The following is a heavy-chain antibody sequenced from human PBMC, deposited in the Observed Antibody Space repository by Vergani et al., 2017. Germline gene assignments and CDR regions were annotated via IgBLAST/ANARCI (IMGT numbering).Heavy chain of an antibody. D-gene: IGHD2-8*02. CDR2: IDEYGNRA. J-gene: IGHJ5*01. CDR1: GFSSNTYW. CDR3: VRTGYCTGIACNTRFDS. Sequence: EVQLVESGGGSVQSGGSLRLSCVASGFSSNTYWMHWVRQVPGKGLMWVARIDEYGNRATYGDFETGRFTISRDNAKNTVFLQMNNLRADDAGVYYCVRTGYCTGIACNTRFDSWGQGALVTVSS. V-gene: IGHV3-74*03.